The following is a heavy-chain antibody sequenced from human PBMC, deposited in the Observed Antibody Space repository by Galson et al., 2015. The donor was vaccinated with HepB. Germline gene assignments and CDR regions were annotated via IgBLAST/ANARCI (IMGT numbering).Heavy chain of an antibody. CDR2: IRSKATNYAA. D-gene: IGHD6-13*01. Sequence: SLRLSCAASGFTFSGSVIHWVRQASRRGPEWIGHIRSKATNYAALYVPSLKGRFTISRDDSKSMAYLHMRSLKTDDTAVYYCVRSGDFSGYSSRWGQGIRVTVSS. J-gene: IGHJ4*02. CDR1: GFTFSGSV. CDR3: VRSGDFSGYSSR. V-gene: IGHV3-73*01.